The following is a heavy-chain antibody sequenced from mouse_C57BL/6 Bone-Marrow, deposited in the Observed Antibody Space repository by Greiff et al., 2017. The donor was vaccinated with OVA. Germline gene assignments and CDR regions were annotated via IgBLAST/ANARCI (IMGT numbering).Heavy chain of an antibody. Sequence: QVHVKQPGAELVKPGASVKLSCKASGYTFTSYWTQWVKQRPGQGLEWIGEIDPSDSYTNYNQKFKGKATLTVDTSSSTAYMQLSSLTSEDSAVYYCASAVFAYWGQGTLVTVSA. J-gene: IGHJ3*01. CDR1: GYTFTSYW. CDR2: IDPSDSYT. V-gene: IGHV1-50*01. CDR3: ASAVFAY.